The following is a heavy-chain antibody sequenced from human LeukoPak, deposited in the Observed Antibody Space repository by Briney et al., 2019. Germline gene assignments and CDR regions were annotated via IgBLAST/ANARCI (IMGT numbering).Heavy chain of an antibody. J-gene: IGHJ6*04. Sequence: SETLSLTCTVSGGSISSGGYYWSWIRQPPGKGLEWIGEINHSGSTNYNPSLKSRVTISVDTSKNQFSLKLSSVTAADTAVYYCARGSLGYGDYSLATPRRNPGTRYGMDVWGKGTTVTVSS. CDR3: ARGSLGYGDYSLATPRRNPGTRYGMDV. D-gene: IGHD4-17*01. CDR2: INHSGST. CDR1: GGSISSGGYY. V-gene: IGHV4-39*07.